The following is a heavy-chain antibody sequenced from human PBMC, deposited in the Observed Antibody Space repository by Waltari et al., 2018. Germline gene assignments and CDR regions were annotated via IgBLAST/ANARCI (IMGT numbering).Heavy chain of an antibody. CDR2: ISYNGAT. D-gene: IGHD1-1*01. J-gene: IGHJ3*01. V-gene: IGHV4-39*01. Sequence: QLQLQESGPGLVKPSETLYLTCSVSGGSITIPKHYWGWIRQPPGQGLEWIGTISYNGATYNSPSLRGRVTVSRDTSMNQLSLKLGSVTAADTAVYYCATYIGASIGTAAFDVWGQGTMVTVSS. CDR1: GGSITIPKHY. CDR3: ATYIGASIGTAAFDV.